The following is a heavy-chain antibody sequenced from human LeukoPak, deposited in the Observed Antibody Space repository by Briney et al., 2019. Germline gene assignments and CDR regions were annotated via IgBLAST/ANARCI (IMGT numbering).Heavy chain of an antibody. D-gene: IGHD6-13*01. CDR1: GYTFTSYY. CDR3: ARDRGYSSSWYWGDGMDV. CDR2: INPSGGST. V-gene: IGHV1-46*01. Sequence: TGGSLRLSCAASGYTFTSYYMHWVRQAPGQGLEWMGIINPSGGSTSYAQKFQGRVTMTRDTSTSTVYMELSSLRSEDTAVYYCARDRGYSSSWYWGDGMDVWGQGTTVTVSS. J-gene: IGHJ6*02.